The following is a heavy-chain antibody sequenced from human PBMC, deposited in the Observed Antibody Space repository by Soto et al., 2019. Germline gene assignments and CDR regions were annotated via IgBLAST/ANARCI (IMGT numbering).Heavy chain of an antibody. V-gene: IGHV4-39*01. J-gene: IGHJ4*02. CDR3: ARAHTYAIDY. CDR2: IYYSGST. Sequence: PSETLSLTCTVSGGSISSSSYYWGWIRQPPGKGLEWIGSIYYSGSTYYNPSLKSRVTISVDTSKNQFSLKLSSVTAADTAVYYCARAHTYAIDYWGRGTLVTVSS. CDR1: GGSISSSSYY. D-gene: IGHD2-8*01.